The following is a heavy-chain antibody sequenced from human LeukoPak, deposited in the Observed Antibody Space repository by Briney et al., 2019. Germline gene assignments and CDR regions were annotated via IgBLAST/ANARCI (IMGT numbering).Heavy chain of an antibody. Sequence: GGSLRLSCAASGFTFSSFAMHWVRQAPGKGLEYVSAITSSGDTTYYANSVQGRFTISRDNSKNTLYLQMGSLRAEDMAVYYCARGRTQANGSGTYIDYWAREPWSPSPQ. D-gene: IGHD3-10*01. V-gene: IGHV3-64*01. CDR2: ITSSGDTT. J-gene: IGHJ4*02. CDR3: ARGRTQANGSGTYIDY. CDR1: GFTFSSFA.